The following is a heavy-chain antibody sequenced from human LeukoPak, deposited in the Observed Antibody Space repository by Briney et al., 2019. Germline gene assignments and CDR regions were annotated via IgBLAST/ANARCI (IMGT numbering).Heavy chain of an antibody. V-gene: IGHV4-39*01. CDR3: ARYVVSGSGKFYFDY. Sequence: SETLSLTCTVSGVSISSSNYYWSWIRQPPGRELEWIASINYGGTTYYNPSLKSRVTISVDTSKNQFSLRLSSVTAADTAVYLCARYVVSGSGKFYFDYWGQGSLVTVSS. CDR1: GVSISSSNYY. J-gene: IGHJ4*02. D-gene: IGHD3-10*01. CDR2: INYGGTT.